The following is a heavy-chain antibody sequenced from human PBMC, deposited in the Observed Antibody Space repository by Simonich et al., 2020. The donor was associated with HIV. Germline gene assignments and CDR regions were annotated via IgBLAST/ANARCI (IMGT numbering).Heavy chain of an antibody. V-gene: IGHV1-18*01. CDR3: ARLLGDYFDY. CDR1: GYTFTSFG. Sequence: QVQLVQSGPEVKKPGASVKVSCKASGYTFTSFGITWVRQAPGQGLEWIGWISAHNGKTNYAQKFQDRVTMTTDTSTTTAHREVRSLRSDDTAVYYCARLLGDYFDYWGQGTLVTVSS. D-gene: IGHD3-16*01. J-gene: IGHJ4*02. CDR2: ISAHNGKT.